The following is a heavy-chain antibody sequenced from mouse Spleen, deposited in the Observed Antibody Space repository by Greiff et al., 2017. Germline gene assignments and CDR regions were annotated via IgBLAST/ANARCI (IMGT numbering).Heavy chain of an antibody. CDR3: ARAAGFDY. J-gene: IGHJ2*01. V-gene: IGHV3-6*01. Sequence: EVKVEESGPGLVKPSQSLSLTCSVTGYSITSGYYWNWIRQFPGNKLEWMGYISYDGSNNYNPSLKNRISITRDTSKNQFFLKLNSVTTEDTATYYCARAAGFDYWGQGTTLTVSS. CDR1: GYSITSGYY. CDR2: ISYDGSN.